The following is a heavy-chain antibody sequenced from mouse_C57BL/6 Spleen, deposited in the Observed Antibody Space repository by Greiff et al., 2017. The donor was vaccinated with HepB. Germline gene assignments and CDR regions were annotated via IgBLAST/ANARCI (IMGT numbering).Heavy chain of an antibody. CDR2: IYPRDGST. Sequence: QVQLQQSDAELVKPGASVKISCKVSGYTFTDHTIHWMKQKPEQGLEWIGYIYPRDGSTKYNEKFKGKATLTADKSSSTAYMQLNSLTSEDASVYFCARMAGNWDYFDYWGQGTTLTVSS. CDR1: GYTFTDHT. V-gene: IGHV1-78*01. D-gene: IGHD4-1*01. CDR3: ARMAGNWDYFDY. J-gene: IGHJ2*01.